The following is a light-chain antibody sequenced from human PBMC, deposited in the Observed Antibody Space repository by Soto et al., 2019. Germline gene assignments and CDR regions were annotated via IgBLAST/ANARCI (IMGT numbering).Light chain of an antibody. V-gene: IGKV3-20*01. Sequence: EIVLTQSPGPLSLSPGERATLSCRASQSVSSSYLAWYQQKPGQAPMLLIYDASSRATGIPDRFSGSGSGTDFPRTVSRLEPEDCAVYYCQQYGSSPPITFGPGTKVDI. CDR3: QQYGSSPPIT. CDR2: DAS. J-gene: IGKJ3*01. CDR1: QSVSSSY.